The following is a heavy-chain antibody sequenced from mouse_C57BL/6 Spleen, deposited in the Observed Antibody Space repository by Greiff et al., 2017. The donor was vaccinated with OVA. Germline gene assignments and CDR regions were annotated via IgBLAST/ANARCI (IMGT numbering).Heavy chain of an antibody. CDR2: ISSGSSTI. Sequence: EVNVVESGGGLVKPGGSLKLSCAASGFTFSDYGMHWVRQAPEKGLEWVAYISSGSSTIYYADTVKGRFTISRDNAKNTLFLQMTSLRSEDTAMYYCARRHYGSSYGYFDYWGQGTTLTVSS. J-gene: IGHJ2*01. CDR1: GFTFSDYG. D-gene: IGHD1-1*01. V-gene: IGHV5-17*01. CDR3: ARRHYGSSYGYFDY.